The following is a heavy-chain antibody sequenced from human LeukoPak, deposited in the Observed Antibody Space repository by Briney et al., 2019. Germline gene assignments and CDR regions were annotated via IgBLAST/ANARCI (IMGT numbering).Heavy chain of an antibody. CDR3: ARDVFDF. CDR2: IKQDGSGK. Sequence: GGSLRLSCAASGFTFSSYWMGWVRQAPGKGLEWVANIKQDGSGKYYVDSVKGRFTISRDNAKNSLYLQMDRLRAEDTAIYYCARDVFDFWGQGILVTVSS. V-gene: IGHV3-7*01. CDR1: GFTFSSYW. J-gene: IGHJ4*02.